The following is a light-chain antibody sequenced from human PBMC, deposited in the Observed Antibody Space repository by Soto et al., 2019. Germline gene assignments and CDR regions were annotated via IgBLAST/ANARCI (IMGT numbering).Light chain of an antibody. CDR3: SSYTRSSTYV. V-gene: IGLV2-14*01. Sequence: SVLSQPCWVCVSLGVAVAILCTGTSSDVGGYNYVSWYRQHPGRAPKLMIYDVSNRPSGVSNRFSGSKSGNTASLTISGLQAEDEADYYCSSYTRSSTYVFGTGTKVTVL. CDR1: SSDVGGYNY. CDR2: DVS. J-gene: IGLJ1*01.